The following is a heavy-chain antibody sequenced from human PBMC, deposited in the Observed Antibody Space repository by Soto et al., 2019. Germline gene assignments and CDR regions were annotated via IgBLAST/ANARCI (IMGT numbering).Heavy chain of an antibody. J-gene: IGHJ4*02. CDR3: AKGQWVVLSTETYYFDY. CDR1: GFTFSSYG. Sequence: QVQLVESGGGVVQPGRSLRLSCAASGFTFSSYGMHWVRQAPGKGLEWVAVISYDGSNKYYADSVKGRFTISRDNSKNTLYLQMNSLRAEDTAVYYCAKGQWVVLSTETYYFDYWGQGTLVTVSS. CDR2: ISYDGSNK. V-gene: IGHV3-30*18. D-gene: IGHD6-19*01.